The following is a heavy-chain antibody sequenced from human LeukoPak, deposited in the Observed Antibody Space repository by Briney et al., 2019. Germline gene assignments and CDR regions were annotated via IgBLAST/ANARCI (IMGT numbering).Heavy chain of an antibody. Sequence: GGSLRLSCAASGFTFSDYRMSWVRQAPGKGLQWVANIKPDGSEKYYVDSVKGRFTISRDNAKNSLYLQINSLRAEDTAVYYCARQTKDYGDYDYWGQGTLVTVSS. J-gene: IGHJ4*02. CDR3: ARQTKDYGDYDY. D-gene: IGHD4-17*01. CDR2: IKPDGSEK. V-gene: IGHV3-7*01. CDR1: GFTFSDYR.